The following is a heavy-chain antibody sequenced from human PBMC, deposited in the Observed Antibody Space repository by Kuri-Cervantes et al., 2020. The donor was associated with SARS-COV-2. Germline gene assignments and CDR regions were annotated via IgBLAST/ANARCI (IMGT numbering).Heavy chain of an antibody. V-gene: IGHV4-34*01. CDR3: ARHRWFDP. CDR2: INHSGST. Sequence: ESLKISCAVYGGSFSGYYWSWIRQPPGKGLEWIGEINHSGSTNYNPSLKSRVTISVDTSKNQFSLKLSSVTAEDTAVYYCARHRWFDPWGQGTLVTVSS. D-gene: IGHD1-14*01. J-gene: IGHJ5*02. CDR1: GGSFSGYY.